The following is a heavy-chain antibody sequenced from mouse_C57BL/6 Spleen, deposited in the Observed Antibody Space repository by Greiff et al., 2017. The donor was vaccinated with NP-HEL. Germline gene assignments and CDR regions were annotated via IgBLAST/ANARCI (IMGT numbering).Heavy chain of an antibody. J-gene: IGHJ3*01. CDR1: GYTFTSYW. CDR3: AREIYDGYYLFAY. CDR2: IYPGSGST. Sequence: LQQPGAELVKPGASVKMSCKASGYTFTSYWITWVKQRPGQGLEWIGDIYPGSGSTNYNEKFKSKATLTVDTSSSTAYMQLSSLTSEDSAVYYCAREIYDGYYLFAYWGQGTLVTVSA. D-gene: IGHD2-3*01. V-gene: IGHV1-55*01.